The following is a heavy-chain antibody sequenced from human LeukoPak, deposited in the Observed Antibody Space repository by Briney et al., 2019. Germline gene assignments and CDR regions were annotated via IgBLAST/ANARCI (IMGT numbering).Heavy chain of an antibody. CDR1: GFTFSSYE. V-gene: IGHV3-48*03. D-gene: IGHD3-10*01. CDR3: AKVLTMVRGVIDYFDY. CDR2: ISSSGSTI. Sequence: GGSLRLSCAASGFTFSSYEMNWVRQAPGKGLEWVSYISSSGSTIYYADSVKGRFTISRDNAKNSLYLQMNSLRAEDTAVYYCAKVLTMVRGVIDYFDYWGQGTLVTVSS. J-gene: IGHJ4*02.